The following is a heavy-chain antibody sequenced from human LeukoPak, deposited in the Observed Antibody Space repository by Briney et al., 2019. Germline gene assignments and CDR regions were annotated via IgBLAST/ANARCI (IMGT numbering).Heavy chain of an antibody. D-gene: IGHD2-15*01. V-gene: IGHV4-34*01. CDR3: ARGHTYTNCSGGSCYSVHWFDP. CDR1: GGSISSYY. CDR2: INHSGST. Sequence: SETLSLTCTVSGGSISSYYWSWLRQPPGKGLEWIGEINHSGSTNYNPSLKSRVTISVDTSKNQFSLKLSSVTAADTAVYYCARGHTYTNCSGGSCYSVHWFDPWGQGTLVTVSS. J-gene: IGHJ5*02.